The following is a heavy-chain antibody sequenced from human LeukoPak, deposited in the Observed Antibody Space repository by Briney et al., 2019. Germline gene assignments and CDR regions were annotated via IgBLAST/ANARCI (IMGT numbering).Heavy chain of an antibody. D-gene: IGHD1-1*01. CDR2: IHYGGRT. V-gene: IGHV4-31*03. CDR3: ARGYNWFPSWFDP. CDR1: GDFINNVGYH. J-gene: IGHJ5*02. Sequence: SETLSLTCTVSGDFINNVGYHWTWIRQHPEKGLEWIGSIHYGGRTKNNPSLQSRSTISMDTSKNQFSLRLSSVTAADTAVYYCARGYNWFPSWFDPWGQGTLVTVSS.